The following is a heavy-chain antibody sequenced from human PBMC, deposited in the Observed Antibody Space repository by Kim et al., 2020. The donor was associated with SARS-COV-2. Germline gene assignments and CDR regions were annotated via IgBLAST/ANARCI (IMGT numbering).Heavy chain of an antibody. D-gene: IGHD3-22*01. V-gene: IGHV3-49*04. CDR3: TRDLDDSSGYYYGARWVGP. Sequence: GGSLRLSCTASGFTFGDYAMSWVRQAPGKGLEWVGFIRSKAYGGTTEYAASVKGRFTISRDDSKSIAYLQMNSLKTEDTAVYYCTRDLDDSSGYYYGARWVGPWGQGTLVPVSS. CDR2: IRSKAYGGTT. J-gene: IGHJ5*02. CDR1: GFTFGDYA.